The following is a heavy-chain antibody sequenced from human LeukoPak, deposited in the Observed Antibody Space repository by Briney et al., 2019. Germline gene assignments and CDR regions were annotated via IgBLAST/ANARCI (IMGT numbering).Heavy chain of an antibody. V-gene: IGHV5-51*01. CDR1: GYSFTSYW. Sequence: GESLKISCKGSGYSFTSYWIGWVRQMPGKGLEWMGIIYPGDSDTRYSPSFQGQVTISADKSISTAYLQWSSLKASDTAMYYCARASPQWLLPYYYYGMDVWGQGTTVTVSS. J-gene: IGHJ6*02. D-gene: IGHD6-19*01. CDR3: ARASPQWLLPYYYYGMDV. CDR2: IYPGDSDT.